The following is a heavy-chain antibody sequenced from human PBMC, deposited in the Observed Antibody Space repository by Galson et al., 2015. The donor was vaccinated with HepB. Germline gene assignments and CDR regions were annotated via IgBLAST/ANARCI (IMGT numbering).Heavy chain of an antibody. D-gene: IGHD3-22*01. J-gene: IGHJ4*02. CDR1: GGSISSSSYY. Sequence: ETLSLTCTVSGGSISSSSYYWGWIRQPPGKGLEWIGSIYYSGSTYYNPSLKSRVTISVDTSKNQFSLKLSSVTAADTAVYYCARDIAYYDSSGYYYGEGVDYWGQGTLVTVSS. CDR3: ARDIAYYDSSGYYYGEGVDY. CDR2: IYYSGST. V-gene: IGHV4-39*07.